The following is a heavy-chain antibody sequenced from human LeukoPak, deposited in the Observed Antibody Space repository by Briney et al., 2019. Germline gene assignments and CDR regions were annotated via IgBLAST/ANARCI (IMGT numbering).Heavy chain of an antibody. CDR3: ARDLGLTGIPFGAFDI. CDR1: GFTFSSYA. Sequence: GGSLRLSCAASGFTFSSYAMHWVRQAPGKGLEWVAVISHDGSNKYYADSVKGRFTISRDNSKNTLYLQMNSLRAEDTAVYYCARDLGLTGIPFGAFDIWGQGTMVTVSS. D-gene: IGHD7-27*01. V-gene: IGHV3-30-3*01. J-gene: IGHJ3*02. CDR2: ISHDGSNK.